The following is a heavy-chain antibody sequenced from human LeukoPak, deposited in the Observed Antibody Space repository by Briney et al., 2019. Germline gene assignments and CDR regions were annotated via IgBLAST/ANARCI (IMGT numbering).Heavy chain of an antibody. D-gene: IGHD3-3*01. CDR3: ARVIRTFWSGYYLNWFDP. CDR2: IIPIFGTA. V-gene: IGHV1-69*05. Sequence: GASVKVSCKASGGTFSSYAISWVRQAPGQGLEWMGGIIPIFGTANYAQKFQGRVTITTDESTSTAYMELSSLRSEDTAVYYCARVIRTFWSGYYLNWFDPWGQGTLVTVSS. CDR1: GGTFSSYA. J-gene: IGHJ5*02.